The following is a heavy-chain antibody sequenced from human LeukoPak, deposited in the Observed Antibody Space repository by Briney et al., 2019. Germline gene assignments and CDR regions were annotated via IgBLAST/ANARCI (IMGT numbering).Heavy chain of an antibody. D-gene: IGHD4-17*01. V-gene: IGHV3-23*01. CDR2: ISGSGGST. J-gene: IGHJ4*02. Sequence: GGSLRLSCAASGFTFRSYAMSWVRQAPGKGLEWVSAISGSGGSTYYADSVKGRFTISRDNSKNTLYLQMNSLRAEDTAVYYCAKDPYGDYVFYFDYWGQGTLVTVSS. CDR1: GFTFRSYA. CDR3: AKDPYGDYVFYFDY.